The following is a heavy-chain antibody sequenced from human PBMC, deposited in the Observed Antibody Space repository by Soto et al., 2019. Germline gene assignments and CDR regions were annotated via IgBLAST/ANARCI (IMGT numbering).Heavy chain of an antibody. CDR2: IIPIFGTV. V-gene: IGHV1-69*12. CDR3: AKGAVAGTPTSYYYYCMDV. CDR1: GGTFRTYA. D-gene: IGHD6-19*01. Sequence: QVQLLQSGAEVKKPGSSVRVSCEASGGTFRTYAISWVRQAPGQGLEWMGEIIPIFGTVNYAQKFQGRVTITADESTTTVYMDLRSLRSEDTAVYYCAKGAVAGTPTSYYYYCMDVWGQGTTVTVSS. J-gene: IGHJ6*02.